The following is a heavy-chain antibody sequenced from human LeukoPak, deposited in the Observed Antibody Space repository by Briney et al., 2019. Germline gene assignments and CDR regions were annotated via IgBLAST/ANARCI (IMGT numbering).Heavy chain of an antibody. CDR3: ARKGVVPAAIFDY. Sequence: ASVKASCKASGYTFTSYDINWVRQATGQGLEWMGWMNPNSGNTGYAQKFQGRVTMTRNTSISTAYMELSSLRSEDTAVYYCARKGVVPAAIFDYWGQGTLVTVSS. V-gene: IGHV1-8*01. CDR1: GYTFTSYD. D-gene: IGHD2-2*02. J-gene: IGHJ4*02. CDR2: MNPNSGNT.